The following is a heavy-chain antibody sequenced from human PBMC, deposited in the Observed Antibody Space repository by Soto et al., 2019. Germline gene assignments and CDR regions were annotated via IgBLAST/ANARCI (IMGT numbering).Heavy chain of an antibody. J-gene: IGHJ5*02. CDR1: GFTFSSFA. CDR3: VEEAQGHSYLQS. CDR2: ISPSGDRT. Sequence: EVQMLEYGGGLIQPGGSLRLSCAASGFTFSSFAMSWVRQVSGKGLEWVAAISPSGDRTYYTDSVKGRFTISRDNFMNTLYLHMNSLTAEEAAIYYCVEEAQGHSYLQSWGQGTLVTVSS. D-gene: IGHD1-26*01. V-gene: IGHV3-23*01.